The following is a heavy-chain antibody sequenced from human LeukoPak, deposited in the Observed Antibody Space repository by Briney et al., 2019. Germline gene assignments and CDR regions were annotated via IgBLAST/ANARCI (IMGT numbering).Heavy chain of an antibody. Sequence: SVKVSCKASGGTFSSNAISWVRQAPGQGLEWMGGIIPIFSTADYAQKFQGRLTINADESTSTAYMELSSLRSEDTAVYYCARDHRKITMVRGAKGVDAFDIWGQGTMVTVSS. CDR2: IIPIFSTA. J-gene: IGHJ3*02. V-gene: IGHV1-69*01. CDR1: GGTFSSNA. CDR3: ARDHRKITMVRGAKGVDAFDI. D-gene: IGHD3-10*01.